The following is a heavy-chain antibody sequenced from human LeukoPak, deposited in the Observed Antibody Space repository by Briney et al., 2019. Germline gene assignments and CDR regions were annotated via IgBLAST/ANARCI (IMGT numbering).Heavy chain of an antibody. D-gene: IGHD6-19*01. CDR1: GFTVSSNY. CDR3: VKQWLAKDFDY. CDR2: IYSGGST. J-gene: IGHJ4*02. Sequence: GGSLRLSCAASGFTVSSNYMSWVRQAPGKGLEWVSVIYSGGSTYYADSVKGRFAISRDNSKDTLYLQMNSLRAEDTAVYYCVKQWLAKDFDYWGQGTLVTVSS. V-gene: IGHV3-53*01.